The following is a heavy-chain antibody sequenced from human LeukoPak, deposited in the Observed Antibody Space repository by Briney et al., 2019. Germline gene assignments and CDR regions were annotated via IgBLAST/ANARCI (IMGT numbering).Heavy chain of an antibody. Sequence: PGGSLRLSCEASGFSFSTYAMSWVRQAPGKGLEWVSSISGSGGSRNYGDSVKGRLTSSRDNSKNTLLLQMNSLRAEDTAVYYCAKETSDYGDYVNAFDVWGQGTMVTVSS. V-gene: IGHV3-23*01. CDR3: AKETSDYGDYVNAFDV. CDR1: GFSFSTYA. CDR2: ISGSGGSR. J-gene: IGHJ3*01. D-gene: IGHD4-17*01.